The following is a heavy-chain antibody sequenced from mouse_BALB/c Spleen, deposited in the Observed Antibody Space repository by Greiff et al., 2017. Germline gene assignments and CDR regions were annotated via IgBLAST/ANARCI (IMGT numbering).Heavy chain of an antibody. J-gene: IGHJ4*01. CDR1: GYTFTSYY. D-gene: IGHD2-1*01. Sequence: VQLQQSGAELVKPGASVKLSCKASGYTFTSYYMYWVKQRPGQGLEWIGEINPSNGGTNFNEKFKSKATLTVDNSSSTAYMELRSLTSEDSAVYYCARGDGNYDAMDYWGQGTSVTVSS. V-gene: IGHV1-53*01. CDR2: INPSNGGT. CDR3: ARGDGNYDAMDY.